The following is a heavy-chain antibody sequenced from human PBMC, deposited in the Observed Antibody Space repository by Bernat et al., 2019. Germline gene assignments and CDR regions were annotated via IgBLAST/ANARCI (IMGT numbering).Heavy chain of an antibody. J-gene: IGHJ4*02. Sequence: EVQLVQSGAEVKKPGESLKISCKGSGYSFTTYWIGWVRQMPGKGLEWMGIIYPGDSDTRYSPSFQGQVTISADRSISTADMQWSGLKASDTDMYYCARGVSSSWSRIDYWGQGALVSVSS. CDR2: IYPGDSDT. CDR3: ARGVSSSWSRIDY. CDR1: GYSFTTYW. V-gene: IGHV5-51*01. D-gene: IGHD6-13*01.